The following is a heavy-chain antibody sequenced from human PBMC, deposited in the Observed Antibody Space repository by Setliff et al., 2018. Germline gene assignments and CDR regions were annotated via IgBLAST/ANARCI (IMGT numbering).Heavy chain of an antibody. CDR3: ARGGTFRYFDY. CDR1: GGSITSDY. V-gene: IGHV4-59*01. Sequence: SETLSLTCTVSGGSITSDYWSWIRQPPGKGLEWIGYVYYSGTAYYNPSLKSRVTVIVDTSKNQFSLRLSSVTAADTAVYYCARGGTFRYFDYWGQGTPVTVSS. J-gene: IGHJ4*02. D-gene: IGHD5-12*01. CDR2: VYYSGTA.